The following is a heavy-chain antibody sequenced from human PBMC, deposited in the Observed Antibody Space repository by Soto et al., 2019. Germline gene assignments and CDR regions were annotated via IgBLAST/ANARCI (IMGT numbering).Heavy chain of an antibody. CDR3: ARGGDYFDY. D-gene: IGHD3-16*01. CDR2: INHSGST. Sequence: SETLSLTCAVYGGSFSGYYWSWIRQPPGKGLEWIGEINHSGSTNYNPSLKSRVTISVDTSKNQFSLKLSSVTAADTAVYYCARGGDYFDYWGQGTLVTVSS. CDR1: GGSFSGYY. V-gene: IGHV4-34*01. J-gene: IGHJ4*02.